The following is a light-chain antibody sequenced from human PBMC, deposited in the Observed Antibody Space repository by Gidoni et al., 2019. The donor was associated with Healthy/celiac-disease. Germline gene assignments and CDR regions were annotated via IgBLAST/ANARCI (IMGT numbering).Light chain of an antibody. CDR3: QQRSNWPL. V-gene: IGKV3-11*01. J-gene: IGKJ4*01. CDR1: QSVSSY. Sequence: EIVMTQSPATLSVSPGERATLSCRASQSVSSYLAWYQQKPGQAPRLLIYDASNRATGIPARVSGSASVTVFTLTISSLDPEVFAFYYCQQRSNWPLFGGGTKVEIK. CDR2: DAS.